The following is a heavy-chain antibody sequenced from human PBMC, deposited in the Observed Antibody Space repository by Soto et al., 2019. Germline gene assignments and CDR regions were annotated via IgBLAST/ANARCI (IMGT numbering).Heavy chain of an antibody. J-gene: IGHJ5*02. CDR1: GFAFSGYW. Sequence: GGSLRLSCAGSGFAFSGYWMSWVRQAPWKGLEWVANIEEDGSEKYYVDSVKGRFTISRDNAKNSLFLQMNSLGAEDTAVYYCARGRGWLDPWGQGTLVTVSS. CDR2: IEEDGSEK. V-gene: IGHV3-7*01. CDR3: ARGRGWLDP.